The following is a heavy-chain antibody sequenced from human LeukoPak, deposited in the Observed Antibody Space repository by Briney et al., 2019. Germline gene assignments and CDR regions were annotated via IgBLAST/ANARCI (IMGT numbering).Heavy chain of an antibody. CDR2: IYFNGST. CDR3: ARHDQYYYGSGSYYSGGFDY. V-gene: IGHV4-39*01. Sequence: SETLSLTCTVSGGSIDTRSYYWGWIRQPPGKGLEWIGNIYFNGSTHYNSSLKSRLTISVDTSKNQFSLKLSSVTAADTAVYYCARHDQYYYGSGSYYSGGFDYWGQGTLVTVSS. CDR1: GGSIDTRSYY. D-gene: IGHD3-10*01. J-gene: IGHJ4*02.